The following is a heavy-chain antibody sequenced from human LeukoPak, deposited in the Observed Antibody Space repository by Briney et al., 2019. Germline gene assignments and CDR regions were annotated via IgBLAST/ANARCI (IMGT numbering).Heavy chain of an antibody. D-gene: IGHD6-6*01. CDR1: GFTFSSYA. CDR2: ISGSGGST. Sequence: GGSLRLSCAASGFTFSSYAMSWVRQAPGKGLEWVSAISGSGGSTYYADSVKGRFTISRDNSKNTLYLQMNSLRAEDTAVNYCAKDGTWSSSSPVDYWGQGTLVTVSS. J-gene: IGHJ4*02. V-gene: IGHV3-23*01. CDR3: AKDGTWSSSSPVDY.